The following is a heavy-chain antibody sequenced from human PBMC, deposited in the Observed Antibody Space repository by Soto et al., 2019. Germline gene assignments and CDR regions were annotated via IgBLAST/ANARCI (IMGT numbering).Heavy chain of an antibody. J-gene: IGHJ5*02. V-gene: IGHV5-51*01. Sequence: PGGSLKISWKGSGYSFTSDWIGWVRQMPGKGLEWMGIIYPGDSDTRYSPSFQGQVTISVDKSISTAYLQWSSLKASDTAMYSCARGRSNWYWWFDPWGQGPLVTVSS. CDR3: ARGRSNWYWWFDP. D-gene: IGHD6-13*01. CDR1: GYSFTSDW. CDR2: IYPGDSDT.